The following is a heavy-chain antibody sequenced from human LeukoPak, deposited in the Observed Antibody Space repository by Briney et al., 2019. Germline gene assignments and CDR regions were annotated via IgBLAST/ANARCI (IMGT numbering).Heavy chain of an antibody. J-gene: IGHJ4*02. CDR2: INHSGSA. CDR1: GFTFSSYA. CDR3: ARARGDYYDSSGYYSAFDY. Sequence: GSLRLSCAASGFTFSSYAMSWIRQPPGKGLEWIGEINHSGSANYNPSLKSRVTISVDMSKNQFSLKLSSVTAADTAVYYCARARGDYYDSSGYYSAFDYWGQGTLVTVSS. V-gene: IGHV4-34*01. D-gene: IGHD3-22*01.